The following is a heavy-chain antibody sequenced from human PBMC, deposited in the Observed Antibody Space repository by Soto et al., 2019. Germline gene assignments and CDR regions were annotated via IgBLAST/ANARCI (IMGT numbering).Heavy chain of an antibody. CDR1: GFTFSGYA. Sequence: PGGSLRLSCAASGFTFSGYAMHWVRQAPGKGLEWVAVISYDASNKYYADSVKGRFTISRDNSKNTLYLQMNSLRAEDTAVYHSARSSSSTSWHALNYYYHGMDVWGQGTTVTVSS. CDR3: ARSSSSTSWHALNYYYHGMDV. V-gene: IGHV3-30-3*01. CDR2: ISYDASNK. D-gene: IGHD6-13*01. J-gene: IGHJ6*02.